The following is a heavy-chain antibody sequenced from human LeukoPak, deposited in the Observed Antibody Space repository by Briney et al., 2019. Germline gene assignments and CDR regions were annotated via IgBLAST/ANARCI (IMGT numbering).Heavy chain of an antibody. CDR2: IYSSGST. CDR1: GGSISSSSYH. J-gene: IGHJ4*02. Sequence: SETLSLTCSVSGGSISSSSYHWDWIRQPPGQGLEWIGGIYSSGSTSYNPSLKSRVTMSVDTSKNQFSLKLSSVTAADTAMYYCARHDSSVVYADYWGQGTLVTVSS. D-gene: IGHD3-22*01. CDR3: ARHDSSVVYADY. V-gene: IGHV4-39*01.